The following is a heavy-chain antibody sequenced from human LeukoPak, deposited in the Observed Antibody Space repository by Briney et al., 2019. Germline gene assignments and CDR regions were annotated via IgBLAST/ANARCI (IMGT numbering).Heavy chain of an antibody. Sequence: SETLSLTCAVYGGSFSGYYWGWIRQPPGKGLEWIGEINHSGSTNYNPSLKSRVTISVDTSKNQFSLKLSSVTAADTAVYYCARGVWFGELSGFYFDYWGQGTLVTVSS. CDR2: INHSGST. V-gene: IGHV4-34*01. CDR3: ARGVWFGELSGFYFDY. D-gene: IGHD3-10*01. CDR1: GGSFSGYY. J-gene: IGHJ4*02.